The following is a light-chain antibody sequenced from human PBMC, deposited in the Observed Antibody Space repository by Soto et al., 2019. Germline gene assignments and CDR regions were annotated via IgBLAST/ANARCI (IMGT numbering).Light chain of an antibody. Sequence: EVMLTQSPGTLSLSPGERATLSCRASQSVSSNYLAWYQQKSGQAPRLLIYGASNRATGIPDRFSGSGSATDFTLTLRRLEPEDFAVYYCQQYDTSPRTFGQGTKVEFK. CDR1: QSVSSNY. CDR2: GAS. V-gene: IGKV3-20*01. J-gene: IGKJ1*01. CDR3: QQYDTSPRT.